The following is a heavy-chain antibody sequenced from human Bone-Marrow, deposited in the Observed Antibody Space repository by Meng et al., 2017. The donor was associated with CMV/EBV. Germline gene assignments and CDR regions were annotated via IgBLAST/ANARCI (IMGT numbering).Heavy chain of an antibody. CDR2: INPNSGGT. CDR3: AILLRAAAFDY. V-gene: IGHV1-2*02. D-gene: IGHD6-13*01. J-gene: IGHJ4*02. CDR1: RYTFTGYY. Sequence: ASEKVSCKASRYTFTGYYMRWVRQAPGQGLEWMGWINPNSGGTNYAQKFQGRVTMTRDTSSSTAYMELSRLRSDDTAVYYCAILLRAAAFDYWGQGTLVTVSS.